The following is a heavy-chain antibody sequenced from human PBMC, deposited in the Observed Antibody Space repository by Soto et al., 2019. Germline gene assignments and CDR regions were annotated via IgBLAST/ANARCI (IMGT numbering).Heavy chain of an antibody. CDR2: INPNSGGT. CDR3: ARVGCSSTSCYHYYYYGMDV. D-gene: IGHD2-2*01. V-gene: IGHV1-2*02. J-gene: IGHJ6*02. Sequence: ASVKVSCKASGYTFTGYYMHWVRQAPGQGLEWIGWINPNSGGTNYAQKFQGRVTMTRDTSISTAYMELSRLRSDDTAVYYCARVGCSSTSCYHYYYYGMDVWGQGTTVTVSS. CDR1: GYTFTGYY.